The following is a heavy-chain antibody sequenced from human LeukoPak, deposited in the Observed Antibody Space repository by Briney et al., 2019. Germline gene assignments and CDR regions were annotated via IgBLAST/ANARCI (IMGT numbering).Heavy chain of an antibody. Sequence: GGSLRLSCAASGFTFSHAWMTWVRQAPGKGLEWVANIKLDGSEKNYVDSVKGRFTISRDNTKNSLYLQMNSLRAEDTAVFYCARDQYDTWSRRGNFDSWGQGTLVIVSS. J-gene: IGHJ4*02. CDR3: ARDQYDTWSRRGNFDS. V-gene: IGHV3-7*03. CDR2: IKLDGSEK. D-gene: IGHD3-3*01. CDR1: GFTFSHAW.